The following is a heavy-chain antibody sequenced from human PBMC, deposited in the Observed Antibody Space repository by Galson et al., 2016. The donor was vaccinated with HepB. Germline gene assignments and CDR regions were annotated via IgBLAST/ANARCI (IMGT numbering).Heavy chain of an antibody. Sequence: SLRLSCAASGFTFGDHAMSWVRQAPGKGLEWVSGVSGHGSNTHYADSVKGRFTVSRDEPKNTVYLQMNSLRAEDKALYYCAKGEDGDYYNGFSWGQGTLVTVSS. J-gene: IGHJ5*02. CDR1: GFTFGDHA. CDR2: VSGHGSNT. D-gene: IGHD3-10*01. CDR3: AKGEDGDYYNGFS. V-gene: IGHV3-23*01.